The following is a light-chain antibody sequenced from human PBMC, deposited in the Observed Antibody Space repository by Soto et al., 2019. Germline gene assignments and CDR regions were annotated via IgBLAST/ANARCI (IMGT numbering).Light chain of an antibody. CDR3: QQYYDPPLT. CDR2: LAS. J-gene: IGKJ4*01. CDR1: QSVMDRSNDKKY. V-gene: IGKV4-1*01. Sequence: DIVLTQSPDSLAVSLGERATINCKSSQSVMDRSNDKKYLAWFQQRPGQPPKLLIYLASTRESGVPDRFSGSGSGTDFTLTISSLQAEDVAVYYCQQYYDPPLTFGGGTKLEIK.